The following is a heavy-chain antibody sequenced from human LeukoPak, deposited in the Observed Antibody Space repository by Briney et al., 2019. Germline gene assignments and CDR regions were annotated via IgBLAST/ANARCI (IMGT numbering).Heavy chain of an antibody. J-gene: IGHJ4*02. CDR1: GFTFSSYA. D-gene: IGHD3-10*01. Sequence: TGGSLRLSCAASGFTFSSYAMHWVRQAPGKGLEWVAVISYDGSKKYYADSVKGRFTISRDNSKNTLYLQMNSLRAEDTAVYYCARDLGRFYYGSGSYYFDYWGQGTLVTVSS. V-gene: IGHV3-30-3*01. CDR3: ARDLGRFYYGSGSYYFDY. CDR2: ISYDGSKK.